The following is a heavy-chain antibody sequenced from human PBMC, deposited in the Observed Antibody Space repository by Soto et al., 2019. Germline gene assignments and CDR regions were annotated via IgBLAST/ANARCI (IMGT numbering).Heavy chain of an antibody. CDR3: ARDLLTTVTHRDFDY. CDR2: VSAYNGDT. CDR1: GYSFTTHG. D-gene: IGHD4-17*01. Sequence: QVQMVQSANEVKEPGASVKVSCKTSGYSFTTHGISWVRQAPGQGLEWGGWVSAYNGDTNYAPRLHERVTMTTDTSARTAYMELRSLTSDDTAVYYCARDLLTTVTHRDFDYWGQGTLVTVSS. J-gene: IGHJ4*02. V-gene: IGHV1-18*01.